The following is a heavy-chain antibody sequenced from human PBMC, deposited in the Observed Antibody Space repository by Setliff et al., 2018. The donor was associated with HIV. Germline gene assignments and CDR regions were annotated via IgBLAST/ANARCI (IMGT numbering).Heavy chain of an antibody. CDR3: ARAYYDSSGYYWGAFDI. D-gene: IGHD3-22*01. Sequence: PSETLSLTCTVSGGSISSHYWSWIRQPPGKGLEWIGSIYYSGSTNYNPSLKSRVTISVDTSKNQFSLKLSSVTAADTAVYYCARAYYDSSGYYWGAFDIWGQGTRGTVS. CDR2: IYYSGST. CDR1: GGSISSHY. V-gene: IGHV4-59*11. J-gene: IGHJ3*02.